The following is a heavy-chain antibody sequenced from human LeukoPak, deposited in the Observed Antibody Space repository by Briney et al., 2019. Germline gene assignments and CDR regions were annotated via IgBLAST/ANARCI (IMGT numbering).Heavy chain of an antibody. D-gene: IGHD3-22*01. CDR3: AIMHRYYDGSGYWVQ. CDR2: ISTSGGST. V-gene: IGHV3-23*01. J-gene: IGHJ4*02. Sequence: GGSLRLSCAASGFTFRSYAMSGVRQAPGKGLEWVSGISTSGGSTTYTDSVKDRFTISRDNPRNTLYMQMNSLRDEDTAVYYCAIMHRYYDGSGYWVQWGQGTLVTVSS. CDR1: GFTFRSYA.